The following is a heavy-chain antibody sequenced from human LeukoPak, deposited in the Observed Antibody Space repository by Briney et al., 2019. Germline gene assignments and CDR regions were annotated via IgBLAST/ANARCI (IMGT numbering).Heavy chain of an antibody. CDR1: GFSVSNNY. CDR3: ARAIHCSGGSCYSFWFDP. V-gene: IGHV3-66*01. CDR2: IYSGDST. Sequence: GGSLRLSCAASGFSVSNNYMSWVRQAPGKGLEWVSIIYSGDSTYYLDSVKGRFTISRDNSKNTLYLQMYSLRPEDTAVYYCARAIHCSGGSCYSFWFDPWGQGTLVTVSS. D-gene: IGHD2-15*01. J-gene: IGHJ5*02.